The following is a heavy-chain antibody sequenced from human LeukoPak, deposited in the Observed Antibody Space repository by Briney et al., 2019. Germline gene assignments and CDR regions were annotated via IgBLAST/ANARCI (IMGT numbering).Heavy chain of an antibody. CDR3: ARELDSSGYPLDH. Sequence: GRSLRLSCAASGFTFSSYAMHWVRQAPGKGLEWVAVISYDGSNKYYADSVKGRFTISRDNAKNTLYLQMNSLRAEDTAIYYCARELDSSGYPLDHGGQGTLVTVSS. CDR1: GFTFSSYA. V-gene: IGHV3-30-3*01. D-gene: IGHD3-22*01. CDR2: ISYDGSNK. J-gene: IGHJ4*02.